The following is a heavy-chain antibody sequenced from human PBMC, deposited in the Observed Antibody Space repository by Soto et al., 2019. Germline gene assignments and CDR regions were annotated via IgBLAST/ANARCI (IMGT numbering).Heavy chain of an antibody. CDR2: ISWDGDAT. Sequence: GGSLRLSCAASGFTFNDYTMHWVRQPPGKGLEWVSLISWDGDATYYADSVRGRFTLSRDNSKNSLYLQMNSLRSEDTAVYYCAKGGSGWHYFDYWVQGTLVTVSS. D-gene: IGHD6-19*01. CDR3: AKGGSGWHYFDY. CDR1: GFTFNDYT. V-gene: IGHV3-43*01. J-gene: IGHJ4*02.